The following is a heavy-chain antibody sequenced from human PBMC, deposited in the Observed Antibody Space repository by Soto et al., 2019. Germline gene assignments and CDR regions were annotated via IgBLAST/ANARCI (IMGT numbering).Heavy chain of an antibody. Sequence: PGGSLRLSCAGSGYTFSTYAMSWVRQTPGRGLEWVSGISGSGGNTFYAGSVKGRFTISRDNSMNTLNLQMNSLRADDTAVYYCALRKSGSYFDYWGQGTVVTVSS. CDR3: ALRKSGSYFDY. J-gene: IGHJ4*02. V-gene: IGHV3-23*01. CDR1: GYTFSTYA. CDR2: ISGSGGNT. D-gene: IGHD1-26*01.